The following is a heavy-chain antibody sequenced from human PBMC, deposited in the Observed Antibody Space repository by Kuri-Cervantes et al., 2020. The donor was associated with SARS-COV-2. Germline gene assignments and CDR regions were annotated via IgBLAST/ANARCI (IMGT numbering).Heavy chain of an antibody. CDR3: ARASVVPAAIRFVDY. Sequence: SVKVSCKASGGTFSSYAISWVRQAPGQGLEWMGGIIPIFGTANYAQKFQGRVTITTDESTSTAYMELSSLRSEDTAVYYCARASVVPAAIRFVDYWGQGTLVTVSS. CDR1: GGTFSSYA. V-gene: IGHV1-69*05. J-gene: IGHJ4*02. CDR2: IIPIFGTA. D-gene: IGHD2-2*02.